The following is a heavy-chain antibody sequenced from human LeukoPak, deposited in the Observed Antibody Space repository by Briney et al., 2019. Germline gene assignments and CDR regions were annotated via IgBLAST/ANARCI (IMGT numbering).Heavy chain of an antibody. CDR2: IHPDGGST. J-gene: IGHJ4*02. Sequence: ASVEVSCKASGYNFNDYYIYWVRQAPGHGLESMGYIHPDGGSTNYAQKFQGRVTMTSDMSTNTVYMELRSLRSEDTAMYYCARALNSIQPLDYWGQGTLVTVSS. CDR3: ARALNSIQPLDY. CDR1: GYNFNDYY. D-gene: IGHD4-11*01. V-gene: IGHV1-46*02.